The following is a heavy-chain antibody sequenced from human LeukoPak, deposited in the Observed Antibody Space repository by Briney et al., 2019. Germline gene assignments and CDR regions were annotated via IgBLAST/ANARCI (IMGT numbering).Heavy chain of an antibody. J-gene: IGHJ4*02. CDR3: ARVRGSGWYYFEY. V-gene: IGHV1-2*02. CDR2: INANRGGT. Sequence: ASVKVSCKASGYTFTGYYMHWVRQAPGQGLEWMGWINANRGGTNYAQKFQGRVTMTRDTSISTAHMELTRLRTDDTAVYYCARVRGSGWYYFEYWGQGTLVTVSS. CDR1: GYTFTGYY. D-gene: IGHD6-19*01.